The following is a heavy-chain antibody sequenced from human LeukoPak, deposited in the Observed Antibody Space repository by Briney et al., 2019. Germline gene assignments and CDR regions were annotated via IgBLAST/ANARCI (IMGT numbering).Heavy chain of an antibody. CDR1: GGSISSYY. CDR3: ARTGSSGSNAGY. V-gene: IGHV4-59*01. Sequence: SETLSLTCTVSGGSISSYYWSWIRQPPGKGLEWIGYIYYSGSTNYNPSLKSRVTISVDTSKNQFSLKLSSVTAADTAVYYCARTGSSGSNAGYWGQGTLVTVSS. CDR2: IYYSGST. J-gene: IGHJ4*02. D-gene: IGHD3-22*01.